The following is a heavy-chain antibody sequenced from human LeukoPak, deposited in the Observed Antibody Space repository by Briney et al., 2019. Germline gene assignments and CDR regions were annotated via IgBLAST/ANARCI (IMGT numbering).Heavy chain of an antibody. CDR1: GFTFSSYW. D-gene: IGHD3-22*01. CDR2: IKQDGSEK. Sequence: AGSLRLSCAASGFTFSSYWMSWVRQAPGKGLEWVANIKQDGSEKYYVDSVKGRFTISRDNAKNSLYLQMNRLRAEDTAVYYCARGYDSSGYYYYYYYGMDVWGQGTTVTVSS. J-gene: IGHJ6*02. V-gene: IGHV3-7*01. CDR3: ARGYDSSGYYYYYYYGMDV.